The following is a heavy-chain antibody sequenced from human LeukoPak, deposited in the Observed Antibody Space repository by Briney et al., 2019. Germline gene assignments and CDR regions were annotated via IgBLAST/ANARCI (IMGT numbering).Heavy chain of an antibody. D-gene: IGHD6-13*01. J-gene: IGHJ4*02. CDR3: ARSIAAAGSLSDY. Sequence: ASVKVSCKTSGYTFTNFGINWVRQAPGQGLEWMGWISTYNGNTNYAQKLQGRVTMTTDTSTSTAYMELRSLRSDDTAVYYCARSIAAAGSLSDYWGQGTLVTVSS. CDR1: GYTFTNFG. CDR2: ISTYNGNT. V-gene: IGHV1-18*01.